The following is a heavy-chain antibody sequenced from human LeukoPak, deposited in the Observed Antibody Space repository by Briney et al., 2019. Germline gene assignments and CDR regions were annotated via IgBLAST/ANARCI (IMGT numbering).Heavy chain of an antibody. CDR3: ARHRDDSSGYYSWGVVPPQVNDLDY. J-gene: IGHJ4*02. V-gene: IGHV4-59*08. CDR1: GGSISSYY. Sequence: TSETLSLTCTVSGGSISSYYWSWIRQPPGKGLEWIGYIYYSGSTNYNPSLKSRVTISVDTSKNQFSLKLSSVTAADTAVYYCARHRDDSSGYYSWGVVPPQVNDLDYWGQGTLVTVSS. CDR2: IYYSGST. D-gene: IGHD3-22*01.